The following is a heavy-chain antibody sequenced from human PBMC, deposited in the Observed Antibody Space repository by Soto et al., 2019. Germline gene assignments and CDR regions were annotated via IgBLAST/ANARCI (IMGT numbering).Heavy chain of an antibody. V-gene: IGHV1-2*02. CDR1: GYTFTGYY. J-gene: IGHJ6*02. CDR3: ASGYCTNGVCYTGGGGRYYYYYGMDV. Sequence: SVKVSCKASGYTFTGYYMHWVRQAPGQGLEWMGWINPNSGGTNYAQKFQGRVTMTRDTSISTAYMELSRLRSDDTAVYYCASGYCTNGVCYTGGGGRYYYYYGMDVWGQGTTVTVSS. CDR2: INPNSGGT. D-gene: IGHD2-8*01.